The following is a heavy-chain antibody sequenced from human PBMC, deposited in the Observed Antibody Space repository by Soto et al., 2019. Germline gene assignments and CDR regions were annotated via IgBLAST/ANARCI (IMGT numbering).Heavy chain of an antibody. Sequence: ESGGGLVQPGGSLRLSCAASGFTFSSYAMSWVRQAPGKGLEWVSAISGSGGSTYYADSVKGRFTISRDNSKNTLYLQMNSLRAEDTAVYYCAKTRLIVGATKRGYYFDYWGQGTLVTVSS. CDR2: ISGSGGST. V-gene: IGHV3-23*01. CDR3: AKTRLIVGATKRGYYFDY. CDR1: GFTFSSYA. J-gene: IGHJ4*02. D-gene: IGHD1-26*01.